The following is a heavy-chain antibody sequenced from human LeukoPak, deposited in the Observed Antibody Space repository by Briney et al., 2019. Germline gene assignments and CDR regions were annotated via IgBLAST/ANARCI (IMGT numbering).Heavy chain of an antibody. V-gene: IGHV3-30*18. CDR2: ISYDGSNK. J-gene: IGHJ6*02. D-gene: IGHD2-2*01. Sequence: GGSLRLSCAASGFTVSSYGMHWVRQAPGKGLEWVAVISYDGSNKYYADSVKGRFTISRDNSKNTLYLQMNSLRAEDTAVYYCAKGGSQLLNMDVWGQGTTVTVSS. CDR3: AKGGSQLLNMDV. CDR1: GFTVSSYG.